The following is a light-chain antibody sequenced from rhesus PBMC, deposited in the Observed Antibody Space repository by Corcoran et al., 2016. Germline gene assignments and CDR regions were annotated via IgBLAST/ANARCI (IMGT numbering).Light chain of an antibody. J-gene: IGKJ2*01. CDR1: QGISSW. CDR3: LQYSRSPYS. V-gene: IGKV1-22*01. Sequence: DIQMTQSPSSLSASVGDTVTISCQASQGISSWLAWYQQTPGKAPKLLIYKASSLQSGVPSRFSGIGSGTDFTLTISSLQPEDFAAYYCLQYSRSPYSFGQGTKVEIK. CDR2: KAS.